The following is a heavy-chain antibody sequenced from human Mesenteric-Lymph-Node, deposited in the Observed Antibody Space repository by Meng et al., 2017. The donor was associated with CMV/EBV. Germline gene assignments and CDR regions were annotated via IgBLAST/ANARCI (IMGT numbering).Heavy chain of an antibody. J-gene: IGHJ4*02. V-gene: IGHV3-33*06. CDR3: AKDLGTNSGIDY. D-gene: IGHD7-27*01. CDR1: GFTFSSYG. Sequence: GGSLRLSCAASGFTFSSYGMHWVRQAPGKGLEWVAVIWYDGSNKYYADSVKGRFTISRDNSKNTLYLQMNSLRAEDTAVYYCAKDLGTNSGIDYWGQETLVTVSS. CDR2: IWYDGSNK.